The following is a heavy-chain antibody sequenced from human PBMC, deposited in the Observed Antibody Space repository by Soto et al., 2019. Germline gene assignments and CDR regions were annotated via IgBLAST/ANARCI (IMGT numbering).Heavy chain of an antibody. CDR3: AKSLSTATSFDY. V-gene: IGHV3-23*01. Sequence: GGSLRLSCAASGFTFSSYALNWVRQAPGKGPEWVSHISVTGDTYYADSVKGRFTISRDNSKNTLFLQMNSLRAEDTAVYYCAKSLSTATSFDYWGQGTPVTVSS. CDR1: GFTFSSYA. CDR2: ISVTGDT. J-gene: IGHJ4*02.